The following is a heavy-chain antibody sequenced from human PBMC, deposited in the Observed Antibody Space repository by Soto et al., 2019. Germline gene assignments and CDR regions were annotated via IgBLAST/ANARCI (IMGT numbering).Heavy chain of an antibody. V-gene: IGHV3-49*03. Sequence: QPGGSLRLSCTASGFTFGDYAMSWFRQAPGKGLEWVGFIRSKAYGGTTEYAASVKGRFTISRDDSKSIAYLQMNSLKTEDTAVYYCTRKYEYCSGGSCYEDRSTTTGYYYYYYGMDVWGQGTTVTVSS. D-gene: IGHD2-15*01. J-gene: IGHJ6*02. CDR1: GFTFGDYA. CDR2: IRSKAYGGTT. CDR3: TRKYEYCSGGSCYEDRSTTTGYYYYYYGMDV.